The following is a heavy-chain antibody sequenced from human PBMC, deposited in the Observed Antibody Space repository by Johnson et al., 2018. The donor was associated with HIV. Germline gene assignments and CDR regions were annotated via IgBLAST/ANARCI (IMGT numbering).Heavy chain of an antibody. J-gene: IGHJ3*02. Sequence: VQLVESGGGLIQPGGSVRLSCAVSEFIVSANYMSWVRQGPGKGLEWVSVIYSGGSTYYADSVKGRLTISRANSKNTLYLQMNSLRAEATAVYYCAKGPWDLPHAFNIWGRGTMVIVSS. V-gene: IGHV3-53*01. D-gene: IGHD1-26*01. CDR3: AKGPWDLPHAFNI. CDR2: IYSGGST. CDR1: EFIVSANY.